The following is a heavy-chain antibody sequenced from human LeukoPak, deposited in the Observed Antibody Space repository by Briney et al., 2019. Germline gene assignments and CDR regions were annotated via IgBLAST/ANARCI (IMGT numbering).Heavy chain of an antibody. V-gene: IGHV1-2*06. CDR2: INPNSGGT. CDR3: ARVRTMVRGVMGNLDY. D-gene: IGHD3-10*01. Sequence: ASVKVSCKASGYTFTGYYMHWVRQAPGQGLEWMGRINPNSGGTNYAQKFQGRVTMTRDTSISTAYMELSRLRSDDTAVYYYARVRTMVRGVMGNLDYWGQGTLVTVSS. CDR1: GYTFTGYY. J-gene: IGHJ4*02.